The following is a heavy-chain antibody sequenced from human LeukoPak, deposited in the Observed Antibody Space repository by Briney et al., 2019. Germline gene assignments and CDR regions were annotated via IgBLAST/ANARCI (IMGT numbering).Heavy chain of an antibody. J-gene: IGHJ3*02. Sequence: PGGSLRLSCAASEFTFSNFAMSWVRQAPGKGLEWVSTISGSGDNTYYADSVKGRFAISRDNSKNTLSLHMNTLRAEDTAVYYCAKDLLQTFFFDSSGSYSDAFGMWGQGTMVTVSP. V-gene: IGHV3-23*01. CDR1: EFTFSNFA. D-gene: IGHD3-22*01. CDR2: ISGSGDNT. CDR3: AKDLLQTFFFDSSGSYSDAFGM.